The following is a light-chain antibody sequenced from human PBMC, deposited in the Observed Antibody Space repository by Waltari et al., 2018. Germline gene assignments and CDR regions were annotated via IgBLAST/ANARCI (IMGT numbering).Light chain of an antibody. J-gene: IGKJ2*01. V-gene: IGKV1-5*03. CDR2: KAS. Sequence: DIQMTQSPSTVSASVGDQVTITCRASQTISTWLAWYQQKPGKAPKLLIYKASDLEVRVPSRFSGSGSGTEFTLTISSLQPDDFATYYCQHYNTYPVTFGQGTKLDI. CDR1: QTISTW. CDR3: QHYNTYPVT.